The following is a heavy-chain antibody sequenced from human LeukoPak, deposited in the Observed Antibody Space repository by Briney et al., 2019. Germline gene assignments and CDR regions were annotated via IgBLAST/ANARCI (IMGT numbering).Heavy chain of an antibody. V-gene: IGHV4-30-2*01. Sequence: PSETLSLTCAVSGGSISSGGYSWSWIRQPPGKGLEWIGYIYHSGSTYYNPSLKSRVTISVDRSKNQFSLKLSSVTAADTAVYYCARGVTPVYFDYWGQGTPVTVSS. D-gene: IGHD5-18*01. CDR2: IYHSGST. J-gene: IGHJ4*02. CDR1: GGSISSGGYS. CDR3: ARGVTPVYFDY.